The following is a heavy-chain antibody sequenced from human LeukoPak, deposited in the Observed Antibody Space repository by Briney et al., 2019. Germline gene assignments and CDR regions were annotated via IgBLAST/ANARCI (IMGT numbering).Heavy chain of an antibody. D-gene: IGHD6-6*01. V-gene: IGHV1-18*01. J-gene: IGHJ4*02. CDR2: VSTYNDNT. CDR3: ARIQSRIIAARPGNPAFDC. Sequence: ASVKVSCKASGYTFTSYDIRWVRQAPGQGLEWMGWVSTYNDNTHYAQKLEGRVTMTTDTSTSTVYMELKSVRSAATAVYYCARIQSRIIAARPGNPAFDCWGQGTLVTVSS. CDR1: GYTFTSYD.